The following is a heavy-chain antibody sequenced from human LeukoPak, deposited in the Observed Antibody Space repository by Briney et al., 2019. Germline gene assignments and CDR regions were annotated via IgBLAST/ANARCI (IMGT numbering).Heavy chain of an antibody. V-gene: IGHV4-4*07. Sequence: SETLSLTCTVSGGSIISHYWSWVRQSAGKGLEWIGRIYHSGSTDYNTSLKRRVTMSVDMSKKKFSLKLTSVTAADTAVYFCARLKFYDSTGYTPGYYMDVWGKGATVTVSS. CDR3: ARLKFYDSTGYTPGYYMDV. CDR2: IYHSGST. CDR1: GGSIISHY. J-gene: IGHJ6*03. D-gene: IGHD3-22*01.